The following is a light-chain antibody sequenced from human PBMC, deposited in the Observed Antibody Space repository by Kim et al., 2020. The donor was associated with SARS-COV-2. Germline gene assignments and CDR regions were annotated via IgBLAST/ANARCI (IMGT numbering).Light chain of an antibody. Sequence: SSELTQDPAVSVDLGQTVRITCQGDSLRSYYASWYQQKPGQAHVLVIYGKNNRPSGIPDRFSGSSSGNTASLTITGAQPEDEADYYCNYRDSSGNHPWVF. V-gene: IGLV3-19*01. J-gene: IGLJ3*02. CDR1: SLRSYY. CDR2: GKN. CDR3: NYRDSSGNHPWV.